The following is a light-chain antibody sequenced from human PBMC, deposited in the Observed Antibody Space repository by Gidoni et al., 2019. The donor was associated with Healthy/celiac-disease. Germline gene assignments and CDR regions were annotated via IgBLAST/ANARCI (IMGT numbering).Light chain of an antibody. CDR1: QSISSW. Sequence: IQLIPSSSTLSASVGDRVTITCRASQSISSWLAWYQQKPGKAPKLLIYDASSLESGVPSRFSGSGSGTEFTLTISSLQPDDFATYYCQQYNSYPFTFGPGTKVDIK. CDR2: DAS. V-gene: IGKV1-5*01. CDR3: QQYNSYPFT. J-gene: IGKJ3*01.